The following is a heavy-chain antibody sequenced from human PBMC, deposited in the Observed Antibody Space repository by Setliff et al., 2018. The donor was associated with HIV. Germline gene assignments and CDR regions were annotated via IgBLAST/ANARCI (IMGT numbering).Heavy chain of an antibody. D-gene: IGHD4-17*01. Sequence: PSETLSLTCTVSHGSISPFYWSWMRQPPGKGLEWIGYIFYTGTTKYNPSLKSRVSMSVHMSKNQLSLKLKSVTAADTAVYYCARDRPPSTVDMLGAFDRWGQGTKVTVSS. CDR1: HGSISPFY. CDR2: IFYTGTT. CDR3: ARDRPPSTVDMLGAFDR. J-gene: IGHJ3*02. V-gene: IGHV4-59*01.